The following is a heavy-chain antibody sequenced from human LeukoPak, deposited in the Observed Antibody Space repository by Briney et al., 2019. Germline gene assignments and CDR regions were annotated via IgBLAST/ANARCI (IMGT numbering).Heavy chain of an antibody. J-gene: IGHJ4*02. D-gene: IGHD2-2*02. V-gene: IGHV3-23*01. Sequence: GGSLRLSCAASGFTFSNYAMSWVRQAPGKGLEWVSAISGSSGSTYYADSVKGRFTISRDNSKNTLYLQMNSLRAEDTAVYYCARAPLGYCSSTSCYRVYWGQGTLVTVSS. CDR1: GFTFSNYA. CDR2: ISGSSGST. CDR3: ARAPLGYCSSTSCYRVY.